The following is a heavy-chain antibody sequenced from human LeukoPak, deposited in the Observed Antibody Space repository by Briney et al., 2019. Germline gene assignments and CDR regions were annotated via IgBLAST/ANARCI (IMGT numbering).Heavy chain of an antibody. J-gene: IGHJ4*02. V-gene: IGHV4-39*01. CDR2: IYYSGST. CDR1: GGSISSSSYY. CDR3: ARRLVAATKGYFDY. Sequence: SETLSLTCTVSGGSISSSSYYWGWIRQPPGKGLEWIGSIYYSGSTYYNPSLKSRVTISVDTSKNQFSLKLSSVTAADTAVYYCARRLVAATKGYFDYWGQGTLVTVSS. D-gene: IGHD2-15*01.